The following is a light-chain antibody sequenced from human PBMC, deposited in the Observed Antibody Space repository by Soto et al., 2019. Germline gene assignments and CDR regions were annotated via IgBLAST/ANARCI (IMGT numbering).Light chain of an antibody. Sequence: EIVMTQSPATLSVSPGERATLSCRASQSVSSSLAWYQQKPGQAPRLLIYGASTRATGIPARFSGSGSGTEFTLTISSLQSEDFATYYCQQSYSTPRLTFGGGTKVEIK. CDR1: QSVSSS. CDR3: QQSYSTPRLT. J-gene: IGKJ4*01. V-gene: IGKV3-15*01. CDR2: GAS.